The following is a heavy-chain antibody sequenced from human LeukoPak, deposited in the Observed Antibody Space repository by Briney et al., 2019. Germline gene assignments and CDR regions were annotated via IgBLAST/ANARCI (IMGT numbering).Heavy chain of an antibody. V-gene: IGHV4-39*07. J-gene: IGHJ4*02. Sequence: SETLSLTSTVSGGSISSSSYYWGWIRQPPGKGLEWIGSIYYSGSTYYNPSLKSRVTISVDTSKNQFSLKLSSVTAADTAVYYCASNVAGSSFDYWGQGSLVTVSS. CDR2: IYYSGST. CDR1: GGSISSSSYY. CDR3: ASNVAGSSFDY. D-gene: IGHD6-19*01.